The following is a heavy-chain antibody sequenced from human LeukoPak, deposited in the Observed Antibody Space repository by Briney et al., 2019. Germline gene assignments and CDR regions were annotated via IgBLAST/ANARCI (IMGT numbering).Heavy chain of an antibody. CDR2: IGGSGGNT. V-gene: IGHV3-23*01. J-gene: IGHJ6*02. Sequence: SGGSLRLSCAASGFTFSSYWMSWVRQAPGKGLEWVSTIGGSGGNTHYADSVKGRFTISRDNSKNTLCLQMNTLRAEDTAVYYCAKDTYCGGGSCYAMDVWGQGTTVTVSS. CDR3: AKDTYCGGGSCYAMDV. D-gene: IGHD2-15*01. CDR1: GFTFSSYW.